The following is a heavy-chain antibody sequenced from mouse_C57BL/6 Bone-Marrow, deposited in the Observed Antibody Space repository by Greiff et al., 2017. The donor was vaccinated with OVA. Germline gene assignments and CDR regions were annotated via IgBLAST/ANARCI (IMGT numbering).Heavy chain of an antibody. CDR2: INPSTGGT. V-gene: IGHV1-42*01. CDR3: ARWGGYHPFYAMDY. CDR1: GYSFTGYY. Sequence: EVKLVESGPELVKPGASVKISCKASGYSFTGYYMNWVKQSPEKSLEWIGEINPSTGGTTYNQKFKAKATLTVDKSSSTAYMQLKSLTSEDSAVYYCARWGGYHPFYAMDYWGQGTSVTVSS. J-gene: IGHJ4*01. D-gene: IGHD2-2*01.